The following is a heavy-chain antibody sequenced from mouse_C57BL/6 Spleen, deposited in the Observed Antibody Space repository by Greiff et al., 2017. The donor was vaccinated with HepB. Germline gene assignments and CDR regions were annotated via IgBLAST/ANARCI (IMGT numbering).Heavy chain of an antibody. Sequence: EVKLVESGGGLVKPGGSLKLSCAASGFTFSSYAMSWVRQTPEKRLEWVATISDGGSYTYYPDNVKGRFTISKDNAKNNLYLQISHLKSEDTAMYYCARDGGNYIAYWGQGTLVTVSA. J-gene: IGHJ3*01. V-gene: IGHV5-4*01. CDR2: ISDGGSYT. CDR3: ARDGGNYIAY. D-gene: IGHD2-1*01. CDR1: GFTFSSYA.